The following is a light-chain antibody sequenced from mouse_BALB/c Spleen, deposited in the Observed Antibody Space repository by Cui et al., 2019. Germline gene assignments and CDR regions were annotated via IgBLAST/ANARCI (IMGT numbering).Light chain of an antibody. V-gene: IGKV3-10*01. CDR2: LAS. CDR1: ERFDSYGNSF. J-gene: IGKJ5*01. Sequence: NIVLTQSPASLAVSLGKRATISCRAIERFDSYGNSFMHWYQHKPGQPTKLLIYLASNLESGVPARFSGSGSRTDFTLTIDPVEADDAATYYCQQNNEDSLTFGAGTKLELK. CDR3: QQNNEDSLT.